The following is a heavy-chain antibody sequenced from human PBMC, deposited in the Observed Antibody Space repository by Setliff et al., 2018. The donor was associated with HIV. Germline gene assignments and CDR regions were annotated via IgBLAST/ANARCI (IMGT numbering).Heavy chain of an antibody. CDR1: GGSISSGSYY. D-gene: IGHD6-19*01. Sequence: SETLSLTCTVSGGSISSGSYYWSWIRQPAGKGLEWIGHIYTSGSTNYNPSLKSRVTISVDTSENQFSLKLSSVTAADTAVYYCARGLSSGWYGYWYFDLWGRGTLVTVSS. V-gene: IGHV4-61*09. CDR2: IYTSGST. CDR3: ARGLSSGWYGYWYFDL. J-gene: IGHJ2*01.